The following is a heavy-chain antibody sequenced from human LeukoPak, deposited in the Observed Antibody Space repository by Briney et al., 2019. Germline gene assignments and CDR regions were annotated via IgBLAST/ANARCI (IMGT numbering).Heavy chain of an antibody. Sequence: GGSLRLSCAASGFTVSTHYMTWVRQAPGKGLEWVSVILSGDTTYYADSVKGRFTISRDNSKNTLYLQMNSLRAEDTAVYHCARDPYSSGYFDPWGQGTLVTVSS. V-gene: IGHV3-53*01. J-gene: IGHJ5*02. CDR2: ILSGDTT. CDR3: ARDPYSSGYFDP. CDR1: GFTVSTHY. D-gene: IGHD6-19*01.